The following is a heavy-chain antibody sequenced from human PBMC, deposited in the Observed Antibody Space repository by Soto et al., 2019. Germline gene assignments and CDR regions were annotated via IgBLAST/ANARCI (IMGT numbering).Heavy chain of an antibody. V-gene: IGHV4-59*08. CDR2: IYYSGST. CDR3: ASWGLVVRRGPAYYYGMDV. CDR1: GGSISSYY. Sequence: SETLSLTCTVSGGSISSYYWSWIRQPPGKGLEWIGYIYYSGSTNYNPSLKSRVTISVDTSKNQFSLKLSSVTAADTAVYYCASWGLVVRRGPAYYYGMDVWGQGTTVTVSS. D-gene: IGHD2-2*01. J-gene: IGHJ6*02.